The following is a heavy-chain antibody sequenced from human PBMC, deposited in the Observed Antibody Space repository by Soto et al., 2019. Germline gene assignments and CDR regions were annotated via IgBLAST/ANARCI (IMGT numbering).Heavy chain of an antibody. Sequence: QVQLQQWGARLLKTSETLSLTCAVYGGSFSGYQWSWIRQTPGKGLEWIGGINDSGDINYNPSLKSRVTILVDAAKKQISLKLSSVTAADTAVYFCARGLILWFGDLSRRGGYYYYMDVWGKGTTVTVSS. D-gene: IGHD3-10*01. CDR2: INDSGDI. CDR1: GGSFSGYQ. CDR3: ARGLILWFGDLSRRGGYYYYMDV. J-gene: IGHJ6*03. V-gene: IGHV4-34*02.